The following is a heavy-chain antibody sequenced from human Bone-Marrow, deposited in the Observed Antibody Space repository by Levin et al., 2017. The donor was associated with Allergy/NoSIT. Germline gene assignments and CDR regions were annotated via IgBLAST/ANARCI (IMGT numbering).Heavy chain of an antibody. D-gene: IGHD3-22*01. CDR3: ARGYYDSTKYYFPDY. Sequence: ASVKVSCKASGYTFTDYYMHWVRQAPGQGLECLGWINPNSGGTYYAQNFQGRVTMTRDTSISTTYMELSRLTSDDTAIYYCARGYYDSTKYYFPDYWGQGTLVTVSS. J-gene: IGHJ4*02. V-gene: IGHV1-2*02. CDR1: GYTFTDYY. CDR2: INPNSGGT.